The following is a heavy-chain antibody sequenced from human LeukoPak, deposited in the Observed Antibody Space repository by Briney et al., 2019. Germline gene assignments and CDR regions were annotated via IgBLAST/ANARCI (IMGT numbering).Heavy chain of an antibody. D-gene: IGHD2-2*01. J-gene: IGHJ4*02. CDR3: ARGPPSVVPAATFDY. Sequence: GSLRLSCAGSGFTLRSYWMHWVRQASGEGLVWVSRINSDGSSTSYADSVKGRFTISRDNAKNTLYLQMNSLRAEDTAVYYCARGPPSVVPAATFDYWGQGTLVTVSS. CDR2: INSDGSST. CDR1: GFTLRSYW. V-gene: IGHV3-74*01.